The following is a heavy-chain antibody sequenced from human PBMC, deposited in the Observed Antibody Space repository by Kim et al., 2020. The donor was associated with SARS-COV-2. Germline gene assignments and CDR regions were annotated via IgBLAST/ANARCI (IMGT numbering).Heavy chain of an antibody. V-gene: IGHV4-59*01. CDR3: ARVSFVDTAMAFDY. J-gene: IGHJ4*02. D-gene: IGHD5-18*01. Sequence: NPSLKSRVTISVDTSKNQFSLKLSSVTSADTAVYYCARVSFVDTAMAFDYWGQGTLVTVSS.